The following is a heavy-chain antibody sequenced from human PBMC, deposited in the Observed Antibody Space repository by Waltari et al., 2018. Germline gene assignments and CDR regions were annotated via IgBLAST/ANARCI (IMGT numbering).Heavy chain of an antibody. CDR2: ISYDGSNK. CDR1: GFAVSSNY. Sequence: QVQMVESGGGLMQPGGSLRLSCAASGFAVSSNYMSWVRQAPGKGLGWGAVISYDGSNKYYADYVKGRFTISRDNSKNTLYLQMSRLRVEDTAVYYCASRDYDFWRGDYWGQGTLVTVSS. J-gene: IGHJ4*02. CDR3: ASRDYDFWRGDY. D-gene: IGHD3-3*01. V-gene: IGHV3-30*03.